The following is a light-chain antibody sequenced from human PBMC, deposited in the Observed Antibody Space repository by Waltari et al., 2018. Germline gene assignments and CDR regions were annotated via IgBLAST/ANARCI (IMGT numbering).Light chain of an antibody. CDR2: YDS. CDR1: NIETKS. J-gene: IGLJ3*02. CDR3: QLWDDTNNSGV. V-gene: IGLV3-21*04. Sequence: YVVTQPPSVSVAPGKTARLTCEGENIETKSVNWYQQKAGQATVLVMFYDSDRPSGIPERFSGSNSGNTATLTINWVEPGDEADYHCQLWDDTNNSGVFGGGTKLTVL.